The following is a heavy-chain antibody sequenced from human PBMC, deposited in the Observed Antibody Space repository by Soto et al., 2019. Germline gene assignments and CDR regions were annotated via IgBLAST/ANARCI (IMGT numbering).Heavy chain of an antibody. V-gene: IGHV5-10-1*01. Sequence: GESLKISCKGSGYSFTSYWISWVRQMPGKGLEWMGRIDPSDSYTNYSPSFQGHVTISADKSISTAYLQWSSLKASDTAVYYCARFPNGDHPYYYYGMDVWGQGTTVTVSS. CDR1: GYSFTSYW. CDR3: ARFPNGDHPYYYYGMDV. D-gene: IGHD7-27*01. J-gene: IGHJ6*02. CDR2: IDPSDSYT.